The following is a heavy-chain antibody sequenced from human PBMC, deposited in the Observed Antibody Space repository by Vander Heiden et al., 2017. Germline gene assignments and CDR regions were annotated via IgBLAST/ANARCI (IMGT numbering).Heavy chain of an antibody. V-gene: IGHV3-21*01. CDR1: GFTFSSSR. J-gene: IGHJ4*02. CDR2: IGSSSTYI. Sequence: EVQLVESGGGLVKTGGSLRLSCAASGFTFSSSRFNWVRQAPGKGLEWVSSIGSSSTYIYYADSVKGRFTISRDNAKNSLYLQMNSLRAEDSAVYYCARTKPYDYWGQGTLVTVSS. CDR3: ARTKPYDY.